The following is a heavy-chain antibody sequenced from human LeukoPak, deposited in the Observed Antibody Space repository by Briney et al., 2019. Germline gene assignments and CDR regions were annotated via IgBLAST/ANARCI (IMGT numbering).Heavy chain of an antibody. D-gene: IGHD3-10*01. CDR3: TRDSDMVRGSSDTTDI. Sequence: PGRSLRLSCTASGFTFGDYDMSWVRQAPGKGLEWVGFIRSKAYGGTTEYAASVKGRFTISRDDSKSIAYLQMNSLKTEDTAVYYCTRDSDMVRGSSDTTDIWGQGTMVTVSS. CDR2: IRSKAYGGTT. CDR1: GFTFGDYD. V-gene: IGHV3-49*04. J-gene: IGHJ3*02.